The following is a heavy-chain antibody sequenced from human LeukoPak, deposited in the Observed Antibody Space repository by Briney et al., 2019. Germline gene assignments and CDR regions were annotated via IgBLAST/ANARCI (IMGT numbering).Heavy chain of an antibody. CDR3: ARLVGATGSYYYYGMDV. CDR2: INHSGST. D-gene: IGHD1-26*01. J-gene: IGHJ6*02. CDR1: GGSFSGYY. V-gene: IGHV4-34*01. Sequence: PSETLSLTCAVYGGSFSGYYWSWIRQPPGKGLEWIGEINHSGSTNYNPSLKSRVTISVDTSKNQFSLKLSSVTAADTAVYYCARLVGATGSYYYYGMDVWGQGTTVTVSS.